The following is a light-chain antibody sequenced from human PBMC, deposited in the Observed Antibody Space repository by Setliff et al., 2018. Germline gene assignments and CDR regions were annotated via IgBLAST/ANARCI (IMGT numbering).Light chain of an antibody. J-gene: IGKJ1*01. CDR3: QQYVSSRT. CDR1: QTINSNY. CDR2: GAS. V-gene: IGKV3-20*01. Sequence: EIVLTQSPGTLSLSPGEGATLSCRASQTINSNYLAWYQQKPGQAPRLLIYGASRRATGIPDRFSGSGSGTDFTLIINRLEPEDFAVYYCQQYVSSRTFGQGTKV.